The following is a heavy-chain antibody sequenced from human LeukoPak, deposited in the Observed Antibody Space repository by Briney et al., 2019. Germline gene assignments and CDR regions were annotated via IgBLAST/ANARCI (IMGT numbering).Heavy chain of an antibody. CDR3: ARERGWLQFPDAFDI. Sequence: GGSLRLSCAASGFTVSSNYMSWVRQAPGKGLEWVSVIYSGGSTYYADSVKGRFTISRDNSKNTLYLQMNSLRAEDTAVYYCARERGWLQFPDAFDIWGQGTMVTVS. J-gene: IGHJ3*02. CDR1: GFTVSSNY. V-gene: IGHV3-53*01. D-gene: IGHD5-24*01. CDR2: IYSGGST.